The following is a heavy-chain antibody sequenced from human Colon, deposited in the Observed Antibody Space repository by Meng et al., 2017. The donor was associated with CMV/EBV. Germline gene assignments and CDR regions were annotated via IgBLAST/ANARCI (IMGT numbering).Heavy chain of an antibody. D-gene: IGHD2/OR15-2a*01. Sequence: QVQRQQWGAGLLKPSETLSLTCAVYGGSFSGYYWSWIRQPPGEGLEWIGYIYYSGNTYYNPSLESRVTISVDTSKNQFSLRLSSVTAADTAVYYCARWGRALDYLPYNGFDPWGQGTLVTVSS. CDR3: ARWGRALDYLPYNGFDP. V-gene: IGHV4-34*01. J-gene: IGHJ5*02. CDR1: GGSFSGYY. CDR2: IYYSGNT.